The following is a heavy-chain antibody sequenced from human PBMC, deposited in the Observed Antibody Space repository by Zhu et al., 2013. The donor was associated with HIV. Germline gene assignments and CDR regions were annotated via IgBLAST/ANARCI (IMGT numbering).Heavy chain of an antibody. CDR2: INPNSGGT. CDR3: ARVPSRYQLEGGL. CDR1: GYSFTNNY. V-gene: IGHV1-2*02. Sequence: QVQLVQSGAEVKKPGASVKVSCQTFGYSFTNNYMHWVRQAPGQGLEWMGIINPNSGGTNYAQKFQGRVTMTRDTSISTAYMELSRLRSDDTAVYYCARVPSRYQLEGGLWGRGTLVTVSS. D-gene: IGHD2-2*01. J-gene: IGHJ2*01.